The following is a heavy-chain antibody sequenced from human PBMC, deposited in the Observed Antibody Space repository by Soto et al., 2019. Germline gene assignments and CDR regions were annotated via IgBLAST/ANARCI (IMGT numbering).Heavy chain of an antibody. J-gene: IGHJ3*02. CDR2: IKQDGSEK. CDR3: ARAPLLTIFGVVMGAFDI. Sequence: GGSLRLSCAASGFTFSSYWMSWVRQAPGKGLEWVANIKQDGSEKYYVDSVKGRFTISRDNAKNSLYLQMNSLRAEDAAVYYCARAPLLTIFGVVMGAFDIWGQGTMVTVSS. V-gene: IGHV3-7*01. CDR1: GFTFSSYW. D-gene: IGHD3-3*01.